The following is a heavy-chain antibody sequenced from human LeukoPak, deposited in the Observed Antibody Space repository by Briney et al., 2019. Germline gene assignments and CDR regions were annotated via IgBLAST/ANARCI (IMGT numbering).Heavy chain of an antibody. Sequence: ASVKVSCKASGYTFTSYYMHWVRQDPGQGLEWMGIINPSGGSTSYAQKFQGRVTMTRDTSTSTVYMELSSLRSEDTAVYYCARDEGIRFLEWLLVYWGQGTLVTVSS. CDR2: INPSGGST. CDR3: ARDEGIRFLEWLLVY. D-gene: IGHD3-3*01. V-gene: IGHV1-46*01. CDR1: GYTFTSYY. J-gene: IGHJ4*02.